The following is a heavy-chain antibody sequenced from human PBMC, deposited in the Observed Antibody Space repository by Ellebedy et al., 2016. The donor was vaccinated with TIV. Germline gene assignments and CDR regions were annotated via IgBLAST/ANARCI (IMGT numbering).Heavy chain of an antibody. V-gene: IGHV3-53*01. Sequence: GESLKISCAASGFSVSRNYMNWVRQAPGKGLEWVSVLHSGGDTYYADYVKGRFTTSNDIFKNTLYLQMSSLRAEDTAVYYCVRDPYGADDGWYFDPWGRGTPVTVSS. D-gene: IGHD4-17*01. J-gene: IGHJ2*01. CDR3: VRDPYGADDGWYFDP. CDR2: LHSGGDT. CDR1: GFSVSRNY.